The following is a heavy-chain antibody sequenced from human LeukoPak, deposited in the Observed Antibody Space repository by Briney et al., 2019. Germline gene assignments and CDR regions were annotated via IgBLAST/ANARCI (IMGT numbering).Heavy chain of an antibody. CDR3: APLGEGDLDY. J-gene: IGHJ4*02. CDR1: GFTFSSYS. V-gene: IGHV3-21*01. CDR2: ISSSSSYI. D-gene: IGHD3-16*01. Sequence: GGSLRLSCAASGFTFSSYSMNWVRQAPGKGLEWVSSISSSSSYIYYADSVKGRFTISRDNAKNSLYLQMNSLRAEDTAVYCCAPLGEGDLDYWGQGTLVTVSS.